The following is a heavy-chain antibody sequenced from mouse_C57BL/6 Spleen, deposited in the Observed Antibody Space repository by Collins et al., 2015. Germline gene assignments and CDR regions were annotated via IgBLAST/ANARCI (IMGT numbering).Heavy chain of an antibody. J-gene: IGHJ2*01. Sequence: QIQLVQSGPELKKPGETVKISCKASGYTFTNYGMNWVKQAPGKGLKWMGWINTNTGEPTYAEEFKGRFAFSLETSASTAYLRINNLKNEDTATYFCARSDYGSRDYWVQGTTLTVPS. CDR3: ARSDYGSRDY. CDR2: INTNTGEP. V-gene: IGHV9-3*02. D-gene: IGHD1-1*01. CDR1: GYTFTNYG.